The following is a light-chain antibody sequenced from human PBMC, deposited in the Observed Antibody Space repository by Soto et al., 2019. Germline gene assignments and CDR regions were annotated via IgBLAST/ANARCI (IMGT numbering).Light chain of an antibody. CDR1: QSVSSY. CDR2: DAS. V-gene: IGKV3-11*01. Sequence: EIVLTQSPATLSLSPGERATLSCRASQSVSSYLAWYQQKPGQAPRLLIYDASNRATGIPARFSGSGSGTDFTLTISSLGPEDFAFYYCQQRSNWPPMYTFGQGTKLEIK. J-gene: IGKJ2*01. CDR3: QQRSNWPPMYT.